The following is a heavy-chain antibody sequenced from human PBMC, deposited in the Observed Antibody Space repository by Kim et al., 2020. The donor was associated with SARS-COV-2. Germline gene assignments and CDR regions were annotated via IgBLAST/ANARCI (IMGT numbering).Heavy chain of an antibody. CDR3: AKDGEWELRFAFVS. Sequence: GGSLRLSCAASGFTFSSYGMHWVRQAPGKGLEWVAVISDNGGNKYYADSVKGRFTISRDNSKNTLYLQMNSLRAEDTAVYYCAKDGEWELRFAFVSWGEGTMVTVSS. V-gene: IGHV3-30*18. CDR2: ISDNGGNK. CDR1: GFTFSSYG. D-gene: IGHD1-26*01. J-gene: IGHJ3*02.